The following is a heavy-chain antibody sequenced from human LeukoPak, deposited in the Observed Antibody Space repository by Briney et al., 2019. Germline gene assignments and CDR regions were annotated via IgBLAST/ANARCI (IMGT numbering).Heavy chain of an antibody. V-gene: IGHV3-9*01. CDR2: ISWNSGSI. J-gene: IGHJ6*02. CDR1: GFSFDDYA. Sequence: QPGRSLRLSCAASGFSFDDYAMHWVRQAPGKGLEWVSGISWNSGSIGYADSVKGRFTISRDNAKNSLYLQMNSLRAEDTALYYCAKVATPGGSYYYYGMDVWGQGTTVTVSS. D-gene: IGHD5-12*01. CDR3: AKVATPGGSYYYYGMDV.